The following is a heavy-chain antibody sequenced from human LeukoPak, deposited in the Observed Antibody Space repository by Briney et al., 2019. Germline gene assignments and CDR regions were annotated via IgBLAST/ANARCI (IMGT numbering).Heavy chain of an antibody. CDR3: ARGFLEWLDYYYYMDV. D-gene: IGHD3-3*01. CDR1: VYTFTSYG. J-gene: IGHJ6*03. Sequence: ASVRVSCKASVYTFTSYGISWVRQAPGQGLEWMGWISAYNGNTNYAQKLQGRVTMTTDTSTSTAYMELRSLRSDDTAVYYCARGFLEWLDYYYYMDVWGKGTTVTVSS. V-gene: IGHV1-18*01. CDR2: ISAYNGNT.